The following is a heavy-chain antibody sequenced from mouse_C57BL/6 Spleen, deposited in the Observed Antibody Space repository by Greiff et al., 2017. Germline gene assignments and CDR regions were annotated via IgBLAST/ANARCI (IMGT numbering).Heavy chain of an antibody. V-gene: IGHV1-15*01. CDR3: TRHDYLYYFDY. CDR2: IDPATGGT. D-gene: IGHD2-4*01. J-gene: IGHJ2*01. Sequence: QVQLQQSGAELVRPGASVTLSCKASGYTFTDYEMHWVKQTPVHGLEWIGAIDPATGGTAYNQKFKGKAILTADKSSSTAYMELRSLTSEDSAVYYCTRHDYLYYFDYWGQGTTLTVSS. CDR1: GYTFTDYE.